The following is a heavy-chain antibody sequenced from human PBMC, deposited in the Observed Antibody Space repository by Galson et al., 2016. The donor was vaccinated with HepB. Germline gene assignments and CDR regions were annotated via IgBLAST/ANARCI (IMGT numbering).Heavy chain of an antibody. V-gene: IGHV3-33*02. Sequence: LRLSCATSGFTFTNYGFHWVRQAPGKGLEWVAVIWYDGSKEFYADYAKGRFTISRDDSKNTLFLQMNSLRGEDTALYYCARGRSSAGYYGLDVWGQGTAVTVSS. J-gene: IGHJ6*02. CDR3: ARGRSSAGYYGLDV. D-gene: IGHD6-25*01. CDR2: IWYDGSKE. CDR1: GFTFTNYG.